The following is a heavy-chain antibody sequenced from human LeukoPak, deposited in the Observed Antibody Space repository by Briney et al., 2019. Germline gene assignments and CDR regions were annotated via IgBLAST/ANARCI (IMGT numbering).Heavy chain of an antibody. CDR1: GGSVSSGSYY. D-gene: IGHD4-17*01. Sequence: SETLSLTCTGSGGSVSSGSYYWSWIRQPPGKGLEWIGYIYYSGSTNYNHSLKSRVTISVDTSKNQFSLKLSSVTAADTAVYYCARGSMTTATTSPIDYWGQGILVTVSS. V-gene: IGHV4-61*01. J-gene: IGHJ4*02. CDR3: ARGSMTTATTSPIDY. CDR2: IYYSGST.